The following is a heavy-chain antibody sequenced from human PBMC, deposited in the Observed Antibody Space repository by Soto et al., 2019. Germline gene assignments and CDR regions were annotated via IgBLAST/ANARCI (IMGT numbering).Heavy chain of an antibody. J-gene: IGHJ4*02. CDR3: ARDFGVY. Sequence: QVQLVESGGGVVQRGRSLRLSCAASGFTFSSYAMHWVRQAPGKGLEWVAVISYDGSNKYYADSVKGRFTISRDNSKNTLYLQMNSLSAEDTAVYYCARDFGVYWGQGTLVTVSS. CDR1: GFTFSSYA. CDR2: ISYDGSNK. V-gene: IGHV3-30-3*01. D-gene: IGHD3-3*01.